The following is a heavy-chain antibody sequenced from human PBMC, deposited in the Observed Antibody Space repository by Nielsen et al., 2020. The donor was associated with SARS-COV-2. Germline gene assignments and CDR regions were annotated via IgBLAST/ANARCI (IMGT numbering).Heavy chain of an antibody. V-gene: IGHV4-34*01. CDR3: ARMVIPGQFCFDY. J-gene: IGHJ4*02. CDR1: GGSFSGYY. CDR2: INPGGYT. Sequence: SETLSLTCAISGGSFSGYYWSWIRQPPGKGLEWIGKINPGGYTNLNPSLKSRVTISADTSKNQFSLKLISVTAADTAVYYCARMVIPGQFCFDYWGQGALVTVSS. D-gene: IGHD3-22*01.